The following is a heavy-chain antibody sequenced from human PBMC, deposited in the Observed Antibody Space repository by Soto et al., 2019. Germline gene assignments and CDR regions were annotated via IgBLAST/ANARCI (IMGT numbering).Heavy chain of an antibody. D-gene: IGHD5-12*01. J-gene: IGHJ4*02. Sequence: SETLSLTCTVSGGSISSDYWSWIRQPPGKGLEWIGYIYYSGSTNYNPSLKSRVTISVDTSKNQFSLKLSSVTAADTAVYYCASSYSGYDHTLDYWGQGTLVTVSS. CDR3: ASSYSGYDHTLDY. CDR1: GGSISSDY. V-gene: IGHV4-59*01. CDR2: IYYSGST.